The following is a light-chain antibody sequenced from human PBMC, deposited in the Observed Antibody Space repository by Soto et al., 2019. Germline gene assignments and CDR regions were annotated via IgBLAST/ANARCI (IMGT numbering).Light chain of an antibody. CDR2: AAS. Sequence: DIQMTQSPSSLSASVGDRVTITCRASQSISSYLNWYQQKPGKAPKLLIYAASSLQSGVPSRFSGSGSRTDFTLTISSLQPEDFATYYCQQSYSTPPEMYTFGQGTKLEIK. CDR3: QQSYSTPPEMYT. V-gene: IGKV1-39*01. J-gene: IGKJ2*01. CDR1: QSISSY.